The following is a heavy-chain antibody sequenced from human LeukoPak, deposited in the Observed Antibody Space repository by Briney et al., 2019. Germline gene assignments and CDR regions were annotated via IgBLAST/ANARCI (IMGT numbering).Heavy chain of an antibody. D-gene: IGHD1-26*01. CDR2: INSDGSST. J-gene: IGHJ5*02. V-gene: IGHV3-74*01. CDR3: ASRGSYYGPLP. Sequence: PGGSLRLSXAASGFTFSSYWMHWVRQAPGKGLVWVSRINSDGSSTSYADSVKGRFTISRDNAKNTLYLQVNSLRAEDTAVYYCASRGSYYGPLPWGQGTLVTVSS. CDR1: GFTFSSYW.